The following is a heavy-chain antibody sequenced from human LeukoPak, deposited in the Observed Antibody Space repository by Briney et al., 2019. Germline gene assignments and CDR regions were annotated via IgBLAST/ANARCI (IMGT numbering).Heavy chain of an antibody. D-gene: IGHD6-6*01. CDR2: IWYDGSNK. J-gene: IGHJ4*02. CDR1: GFTFSSFG. Sequence: GGSLRLSCAASGFTFSSFGMHWVRQAPGKGLEWVAIIWYDGSNKYYADSVKGRFTISRDNSKNTLYLQMNSLRAEDTAVYYCASPTNSSSPWAVDYWGQGTLVTVSS. V-gene: IGHV3-33*01. CDR3: ASPTNSSSPWAVDY.